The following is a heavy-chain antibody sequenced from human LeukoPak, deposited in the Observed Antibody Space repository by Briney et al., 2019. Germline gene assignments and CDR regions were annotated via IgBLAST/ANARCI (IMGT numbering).Heavy chain of an antibody. CDR2: INHSGST. CDR1: GGSLSGYY. J-gene: IGHJ5*02. Sequence: SETLSLTCAVYGGSLSGYYWSWIRQPPGKGLEWIGEINHSGSTNYNPSLKSRVTISVDTSKNQFSLKLSSVTAADTAVYYCARGGAIGYCSSTSCRGDWFDPWGQGTLVTVSS. CDR3: ARGGAIGYCSSTSCRGDWFDP. D-gene: IGHD2-2*03. V-gene: IGHV4-34*01.